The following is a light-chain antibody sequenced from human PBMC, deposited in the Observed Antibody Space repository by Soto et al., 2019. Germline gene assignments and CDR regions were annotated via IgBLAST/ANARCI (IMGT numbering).Light chain of an antibody. CDR1: SSNIGAGYD. CDR3: QSYDNTLSWV. Sequence: QSVLTQPPSVSGAPGQRVAISCTGSSSNIGAGYDVHWYQQLPGTAPKLLIYGNNNRPSGVPDRFSGSKSGTSASLAITGLQAEDEADYYCQSYDNTLSWVFGTGTKVTAL. J-gene: IGLJ1*01. V-gene: IGLV1-40*01. CDR2: GNN.